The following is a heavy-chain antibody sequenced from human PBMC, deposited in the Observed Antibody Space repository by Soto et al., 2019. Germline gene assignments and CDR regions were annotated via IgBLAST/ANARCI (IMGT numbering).Heavy chain of an antibody. Sequence: GGSLRLSCVASGFTFSSYAMSWVRQAPGKGLEWVSAISGSGGSTYYADSVKGRFTISRDNSKNTLYLQMNSLRAEDTAVYYCAKSPIKDIVVVVAATIYFDYWGQGTLVTVSS. D-gene: IGHD2-15*01. CDR3: AKSPIKDIVVVVAATIYFDY. V-gene: IGHV3-23*01. J-gene: IGHJ4*02. CDR1: GFTFSSYA. CDR2: ISGSGGST.